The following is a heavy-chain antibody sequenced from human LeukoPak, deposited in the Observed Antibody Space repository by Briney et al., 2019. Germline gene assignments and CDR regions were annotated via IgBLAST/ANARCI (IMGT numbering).Heavy chain of an antibody. V-gene: IGHV5-51*01. Sequence: GESLKISCKGSGYSFTSYWIGWVRQLPGKGLEWMGIIYPGDSDTRYSPSFQGQVTISADKSISTAYLQWSSLKASDTAMYYFARRGYGSGSYEFDDYWGQGTLVTVSS. CDR1: GYSFTSYW. CDR2: IYPGDSDT. CDR3: ARRGYGSGSYEFDDY. D-gene: IGHD3-10*01. J-gene: IGHJ4*02.